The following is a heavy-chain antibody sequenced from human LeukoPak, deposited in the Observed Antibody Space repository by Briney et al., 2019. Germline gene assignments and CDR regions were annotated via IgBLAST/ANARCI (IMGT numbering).Heavy chain of an antibody. D-gene: IGHD1-26*01. CDR2: ISGSGGST. CDR3: AKDGSGSSLYYYYMDV. J-gene: IGHJ6*03. Sequence: AGGSLRLSCAASGFTFSSYGMSWVRQAPGKGLEWVSAISGSGGSTYYADSVKGRFTISRDNSKNTLYLQMNSLRAEDTAVYYCAKDGSGSSLYYYYMDVWGKGTTVTVSS. CDR1: GFTFSSYG. V-gene: IGHV3-23*01.